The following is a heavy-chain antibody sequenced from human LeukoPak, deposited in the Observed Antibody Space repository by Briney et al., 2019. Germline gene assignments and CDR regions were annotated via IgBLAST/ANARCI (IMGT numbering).Heavy chain of an antibody. Sequence: GESLKISCKISGYIFTNNWIGWVRQVPGKGLEGMGLIYRGNSDTKYNPSFQGQATFSVDKSISTDYLHWRRLKASDTAMYYCERFGYTSSLDYWGQGTLVTVSS. CDR1: GYIFTNNW. V-gene: IGHV5-51*01. D-gene: IGHD6-13*01. J-gene: IGHJ4*02. CDR3: ERFGYTSSLDY. CDR2: IYRGNSDT.